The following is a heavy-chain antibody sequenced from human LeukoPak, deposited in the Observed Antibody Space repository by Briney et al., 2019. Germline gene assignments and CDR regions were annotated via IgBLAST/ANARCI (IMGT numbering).Heavy chain of an antibody. CDR3: ARIRITISAFDI. V-gene: IGHV4-38-2*01. CDR1: GYSISSGYY. Sequence: SETLSLTCAVSGYSISSGYYWGWIRQPPGKGLEWIGTIYQYGSTYYNPSLKSRVTISVDTSKNQFSLKLSSVTAADTAVYYCARIRITISAFDIWGQGTMVTVSS. D-gene: IGHD3-3*01. J-gene: IGHJ3*02. CDR2: IYQYGST.